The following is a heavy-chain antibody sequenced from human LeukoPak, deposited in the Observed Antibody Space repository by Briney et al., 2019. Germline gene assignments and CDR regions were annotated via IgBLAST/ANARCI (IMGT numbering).Heavy chain of an antibody. Sequence: SETLSHTCSVSGDSISTSSYYWGWIRQPPGKGLEWIGTIYYSGGTYYNPSLKSRVTISIDTSKNQFYLKLSSLTAADTAVYFCARRDDSSGYHKIFDYWGPGTLVTVSS. CDR1: GDSISTSSYY. V-gene: IGHV4-39*01. CDR3: ARRDDSSGYHKIFDY. J-gene: IGHJ4*02. CDR2: IYYSGGT. D-gene: IGHD3-22*01.